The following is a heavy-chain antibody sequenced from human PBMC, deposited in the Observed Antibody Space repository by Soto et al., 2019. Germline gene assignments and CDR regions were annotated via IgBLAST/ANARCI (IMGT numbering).Heavy chain of an antibody. D-gene: IGHD5-12*01. V-gene: IGHV4-34*01. CDR1: GGSFRGYY. CDR3: ARGQMATITLDFDY. CDR2: INHSGST. J-gene: IGHJ4*02. Sequence: SETLCLSCAFSGGSFRGYYWSWIRQPPGKGLEWIGEINHSGSTNCNPSLKSRVTISVDTSKNQFSLKLSSVTAADTAVYYCARGQMATITLDFDYWGQGTMVTVSS.